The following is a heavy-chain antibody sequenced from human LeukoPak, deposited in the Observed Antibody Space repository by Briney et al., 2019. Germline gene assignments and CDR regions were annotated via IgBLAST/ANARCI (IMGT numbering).Heavy chain of an antibody. V-gene: IGHV1-69*05. J-gene: IGHJ5*02. CDR1: GGTFSSYA. D-gene: IGHD3-3*01. CDR2: IIPIFGTA. Sequence: SVKVSCKASGGTFSSYAISWVRQAPGQGLEWMGGIIPIFGTANYAQKFQGRVTITTDESTSTAYMELSSLRSGDTAVYYCARGGDFWSGLNWFDPWGQGTLVTVSS. CDR3: ARGGDFWSGLNWFDP.